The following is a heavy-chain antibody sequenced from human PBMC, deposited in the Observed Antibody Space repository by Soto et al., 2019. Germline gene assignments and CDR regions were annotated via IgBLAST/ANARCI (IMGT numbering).Heavy chain of an antibody. V-gene: IGHV4-39*01. CDR3: ATSNGFDP. J-gene: IGHJ5*02. CDR2: ISYSGST. CDR1: GVSISSRGYY. Sequence: QLQLQESGPGLVKPSETLSLTCTVSGVSISSRGYYWGWSRQPPGEVLEWIGTISYSGSTYYNPSLKSRVTISVNTSKNQFSLKLSSVTAADTAVYCATSNGFDPWGQGTLVTVSS.